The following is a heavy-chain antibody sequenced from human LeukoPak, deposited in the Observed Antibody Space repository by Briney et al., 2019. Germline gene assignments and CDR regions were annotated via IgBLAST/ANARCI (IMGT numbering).Heavy chain of an antibody. CDR3: AKMGDDIVVVPAAFFDY. V-gene: IGHV3-23*01. CDR1: GSTFSNCG. CDR2: LSGSGGST. J-gene: IGHJ4*02. D-gene: IGHD2-2*01. Sequence: GGSLRLSCAASGSTFSNCGMSWVRQAPGKGLEWVSGLSGSGGSTYYADFVRGRFTISRDNSKNTLYLQMNSLRAEDTAVYYCAKMGDDIVVVPAAFFDYWGQGTLVTVSS.